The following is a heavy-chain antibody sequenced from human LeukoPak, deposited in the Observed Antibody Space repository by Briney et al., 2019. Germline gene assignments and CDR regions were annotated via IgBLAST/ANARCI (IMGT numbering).Heavy chain of an antibody. Sequence: SETLSLTCAVYGGSFSGYYWSWIRQPPGKGLEWIGEINHSGSTNYNPSLKSRVTISVDTSKNQLSLKLSSVTAADTAVYYCARRIYCSGGSCYEADYWGQGTLVTVSS. D-gene: IGHD2-15*01. J-gene: IGHJ4*02. CDR1: GGSFSGYY. V-gene: IGHV4-34*01. CDR2: INHSGST. CDR3: ARRIYCSGGSCYEADY.